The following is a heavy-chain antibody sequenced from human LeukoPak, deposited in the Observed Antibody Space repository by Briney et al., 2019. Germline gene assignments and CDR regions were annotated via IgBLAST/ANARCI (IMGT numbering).Heavy chain of an antibody. CDR3: ACSDDLSPYNLVFHH. CDR2: IYPGDSDT. D-gene: IGHD1-1*01. CDR1: GYSFTSYW. Sequence: GESLQISSPASGYSFTSYWIAWVRPMPGNGLEWMGFIYPGDSDTRYSPSFEGQVTISADKSISTTYLQWSSLKASDTAMYYCACSDDLSPYNLVFHHWGQGTLVTASS. J-gene: IGHJ4*02. V-gene: IGHV5-51*01.